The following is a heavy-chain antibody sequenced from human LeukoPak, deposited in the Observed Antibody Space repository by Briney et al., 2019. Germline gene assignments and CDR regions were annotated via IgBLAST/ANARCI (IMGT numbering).Heavy chain of an antibody. D-gene: IGHD3-3*01. CDR1: GFTFRTYS. CDR2: ISASGAST. V-gene: IGHV3-23*01. CDR3: AKDLDTLFGMPNGLDAFDI. Sequence: PGGSLRLSCAAAGFTFRTYSMSWVRQAPGTGLEWVSAISASGASTYYADSVKGRFTISRDHSKNTLYLRMNSLRAEDTAVYYCAKDLDTLFGMPNGLDAFDIWGQGTMVTVSS. J-gene: IGHJ3*02.